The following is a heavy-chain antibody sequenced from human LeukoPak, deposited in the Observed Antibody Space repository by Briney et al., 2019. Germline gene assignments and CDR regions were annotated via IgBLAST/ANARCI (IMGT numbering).Heavy chain of an antibody. Sequence: PGGSPRLSCAASGFTFSSYWMHWVRQAPGKGLVWVSRINSDGSSTSYADSVKGRFTISRDNAKNTLYLQMNSLRAEDTAVYYCAREDAHQRGSYDYWGQGTLVTVSS. D-gene: IGHD1-26*01. CDR3: AREDAHQRGSYDY. V-gene: IGHV3-74*01. J-gene: IGHJ4*02. CDR1: GFTFSSYW. CDR2: INSDGSST.